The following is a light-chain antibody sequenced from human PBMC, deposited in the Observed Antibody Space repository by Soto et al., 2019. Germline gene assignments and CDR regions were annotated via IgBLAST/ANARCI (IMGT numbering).Light chain of an antibody. CDR3: QQYNRSPWT. V-gene: IGKV1-5*03. J-gene: IGKJ1*01. Sequence: DTQMTQSPSTLSASIGDRATITCRASQTISSWLAWYQQKPGRAPKLLIYKASILESGVPSRFSGTGSGTEFTLTISSLQPDDFATYYCQQYNRSPWTFGQGTKVEIK. CDR2: KAS. CDR1: QTISSW.